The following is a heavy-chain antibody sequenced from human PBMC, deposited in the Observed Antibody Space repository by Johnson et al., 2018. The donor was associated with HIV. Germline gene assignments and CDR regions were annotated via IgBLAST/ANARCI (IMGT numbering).Heavy chain of an antibody. D-gene: IGHD3-22*01. CDR2: IKQDGSEK. CDR3: TTASGYYPFFVAFDM. J-gene: IGHJ3*02. Sequence: VYLVESGGGVVQPGRSLRLSCAASGFTFSSYWMHWVRQAPGKGLEWVANIKQDGSEKYYVDSVKGRFTISRDDSKNMLYLQMNSLKTEDTAVYYCTTASGYYPFFVAFDMWGQGTMVTVSS. CDR1: GFTFSSYW. V-gene: IGHV3-7*03.